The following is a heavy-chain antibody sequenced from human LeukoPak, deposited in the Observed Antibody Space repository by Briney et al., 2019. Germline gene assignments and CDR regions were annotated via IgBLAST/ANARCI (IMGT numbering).Heavy chain of an antibody. CDR3: ARAYSGGWTLDY. CDR2: INHSGST. CDR1: GGSFNGYD. J-gene: IGHJ4*02. V-gene: IGHV4-34*01. Sequence: TSETLSLTCAVYGGSFNGYDWSWLRQPPGKGLEWIGEINHSGSTNYNPSFKSRVTISVDTSKDQFSLKRSSVTAADTAVYYCARAYSGGWTLDYWGQGTLVTVSS. D-gene: IGHD6-19*01.